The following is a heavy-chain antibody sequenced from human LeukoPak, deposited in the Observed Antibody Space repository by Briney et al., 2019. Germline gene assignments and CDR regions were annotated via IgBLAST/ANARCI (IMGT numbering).Heavy chain of an antibody. V-gene: IGHV3-48*01. CDR2: ISSSSSTI. J-gene: IGHJ4*02. CDR3: ARTDPYGGNSRSLDY. D-gene: IGHD4-23*01. Sequence: GGSLRLSCAASGFTFSSYSMNWVRQAPGKGLEWVSYISSSSSTIYYADSVKGRFTISRDNAKNSLYLQMNSLRAEDTAVYYCARTDPYGGNSRSLDYWGQGTLVTVSS. CDR1: GFTFSSYS.